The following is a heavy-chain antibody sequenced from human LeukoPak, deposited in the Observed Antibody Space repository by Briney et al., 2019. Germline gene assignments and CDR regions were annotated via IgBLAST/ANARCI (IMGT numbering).Heavy chain of an antibody. CDR2: IWYDGSNK. CDR3: ARGNYDSYYYGMDV. Sequence: PGGSLRLSCAASGFTFSSYGMHWVRQAPGKGLEWVAVIWYDGSNKYYADSVKGRFTISRDNSKNTLYPQMNSLRAEDTAVYYCARGNYDSYYYGMDVWGQGTTVTVSS. J-gene: IGHJ6*02. CDR1: GFTFSSYG. V-gene: IGHV3-33*01. D-gene: IGHD3-22*01.